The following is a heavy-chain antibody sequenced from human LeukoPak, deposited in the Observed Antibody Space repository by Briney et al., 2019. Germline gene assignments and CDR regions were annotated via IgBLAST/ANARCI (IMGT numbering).Heavy chain of an antibody. V-gene: IGHV5-51*01. CDR1: GYSFTNYW. J-gene: IGHJ4*02. CDR3: ARRLALGQLSPQFDF. CDR2: IYPDDSDT. D-gene: IGHD3-16*02. Sequence: GESLKISCKVSGYSFTNYWIGWVRQMPGKGLEWMGIIYPDDSDTKYSPSFQGQVTISADKSISTAYLQWSSLKASDTAMYYCARRLALGQLSPQFDFWGQGTLVTVSS.